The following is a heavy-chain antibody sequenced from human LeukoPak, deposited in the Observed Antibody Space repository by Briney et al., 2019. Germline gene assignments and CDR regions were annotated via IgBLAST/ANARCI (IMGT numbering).Heavy chain of an antibody. V-gene: IGHV3-23*01. D-gene: IGHD2-8*01. CDR1: GFTFSSYA. J-gene: IGHJ4*02. CDR3: AKDTSIGKYCTNGVCSPFDY. Sequence: GGSLRLSCAGSGFTFSSYAMSWVRQAPGQGLEWVSVISDSGDYTSYADSVRGRFTISRDNSKNTLYLQMISLRPEDTAVYYCAKDTSIGKYCTNGVCSPFDYWGQGTLVTVSS. CDR2: ISDSGDYT.